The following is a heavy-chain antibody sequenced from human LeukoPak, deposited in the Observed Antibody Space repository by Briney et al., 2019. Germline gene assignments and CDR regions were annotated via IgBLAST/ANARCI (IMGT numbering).Heavy chain of an antibody. CDR3: AKDRPTYGSGSPIDF. J-gene: IGHJ4*02. V-gene: IGHV3-23*01. CDR2: VTGGGGST. Sequence: GGSLRLTCAASGFMFSSFAMNWVRQALGKGLEWLSAVTGGGGSTYYADSVKGRFTISRDNSRNTLYLQLNSLRAEDTALYFCAKDRPTYGSGSPIDFWGQGTLVTVSS. D-gene: IGHD3-10*01. CDR1: GFMFSSFA.